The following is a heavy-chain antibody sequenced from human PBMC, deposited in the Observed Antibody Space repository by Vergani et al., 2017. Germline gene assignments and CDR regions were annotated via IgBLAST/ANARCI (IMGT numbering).Heavy chain of an antibody. CDR3: ARVKSDSSSLSYYYYFYMNV. D-gene: IGHD6-13*01. CDR2: ISYDGSNK. J-gene: IGHJ6*03. CDR1: GFTFSSYA. V-gene: IGHV3-30-3*01. Sequence: QVQLVESGGGVVQPGRSLRLSCAASGFTFSSYAMHWVRQAPGKGLEWVAVISYDGSNKYYADSVQGRFTISRDNSKNTLYLQMNSLRADDTAVYYCARVKSDSSSLSYYYYFYMNVWGKGTTVTVSS.